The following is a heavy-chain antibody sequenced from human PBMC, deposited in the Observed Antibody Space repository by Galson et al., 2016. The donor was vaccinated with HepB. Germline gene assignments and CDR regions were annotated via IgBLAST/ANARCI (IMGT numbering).Heavy chain of an antibody. J-gene: IGHJ4*02. Sequence: SLRLSCAASTFTSSSFAMSWVRQAPGKGLEWVSSIGHSGGYIYYADSVKGRFTISRDNSNNTLYLQMNSLRAEDTAVYYCARHPDYYDNSGYLDYWGQGTLVTVSS. CDR3: ARHPDYYDNSGYLDY. D-gene: IGHD3-22*01. V-gene: IGHV3-23*01. CDR1: TFTSSSFA. CDR2: IGHSGGYI.